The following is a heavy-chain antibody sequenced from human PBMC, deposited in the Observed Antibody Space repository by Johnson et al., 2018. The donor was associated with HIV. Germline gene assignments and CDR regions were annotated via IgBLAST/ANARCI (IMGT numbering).Heavy chain of an antibody. J-gene: IGHJ3*02. CDR2: TSYDGSNK. Sequence: VLLLESGGGVVQPGRSLRLSCAASGFAFSNFAMHWVRQAPGKGLEWVAVTSYDGSNKYYADSVKVRFTISRDNSKNTLYLQMNSLRDEDTSVYYCAREGDGYNYDAFDIWGQGTMVTVSS. CDR3: AREGDGYNYDAFDI. V-gene: IGHV3-30-3*01. CDR1: GFAFSNFA. D-gene: IGHD5-24*01.